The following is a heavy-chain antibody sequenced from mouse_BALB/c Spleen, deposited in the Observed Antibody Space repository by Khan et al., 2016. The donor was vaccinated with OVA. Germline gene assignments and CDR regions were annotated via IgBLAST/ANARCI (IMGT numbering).Heavy chain of an antibody. V-gene: IGHV1-77*01. Sequence: QVQLKQSGAELARPGASVKLSCKASGYTFTDYYINWVKQRTGQGLEGIGEISPGLGDTYYTERFKGKATLTADKYSSTAYMQLSSLTSEASAVYFCARRNYFGYTFAYWGQGTLVTVSA. D-gene: IGHD1-2*01. CDR1: GYTFTDYY. CDR3: ARRNYFGYTFAY. J-gene: IGHJ3*01. CDR2: ISPGLGDT.